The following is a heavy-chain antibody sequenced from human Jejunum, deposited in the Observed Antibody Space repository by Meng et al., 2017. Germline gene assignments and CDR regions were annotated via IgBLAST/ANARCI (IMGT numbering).Heavy chain of an antibody. CDR1: GFTFSSYS. CDR3: ARDRDYGSGSYFVDP. Sequence: GGSLRLSCAASGFTFSSYSMKWVRQAPGKGLEWVSSISSSSTSYIYYADSVKGRFTISRDNAKNSLYLQMNSLRDEDTAGYYCARDRDYGSGSYFVDPWGQGTLVTVSS. J-gene: IGHJ5*02. CDR2: ISSSSTSYI. D-gene: IGHD3-10*01. V-gene: IGHV3-21*01.